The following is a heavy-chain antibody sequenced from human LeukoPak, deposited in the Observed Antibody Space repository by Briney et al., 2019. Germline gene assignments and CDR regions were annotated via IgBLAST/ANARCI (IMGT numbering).Heavy chain of an antibody. J-gene: IGHJ2*01. D-gene: IGHD3-3*01. CDR3: ARVQHYDFWSGYSSYWYFDL. CDR2: IKQDGSEK. CDR1: GFTFSSYE. Sequence: GGSLRLSCAASGFTFSSYEMNWVRQAPGKGLEWVANIKQDGSEKYYVDSVKGRFTISRDNAKNSLYLQMNSLRAEDTAVYYCARVQHYDFWSGYSSYWYFDLWGRGTLVTVSS. V-gene: IGHV3-7*01.